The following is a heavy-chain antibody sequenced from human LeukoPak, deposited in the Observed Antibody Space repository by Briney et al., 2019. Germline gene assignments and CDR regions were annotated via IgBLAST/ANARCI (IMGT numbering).Heavy chain of an antibody. CDR3: ARGTEIPNYYYYGMDV. J-gene: IGHJ6*02. CDR2: IYTGGST. D-gene: IGHD5-24*01. V-gene: IGHV4-4*07. CDR1: GGSISSYY. Sequence: SETLSLTCTVSGGSISSYYWTWIRQPAGKGLEWIGRIYTGGSTNYNPSLKSRVTMSVDTSKNQFSLKLSSVTAADTAVYYCARGTEIPNYYYYGMDVWGQGTTVTVSS.